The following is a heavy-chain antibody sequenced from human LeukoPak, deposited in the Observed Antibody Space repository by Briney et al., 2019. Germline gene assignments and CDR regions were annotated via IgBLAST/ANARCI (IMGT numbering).Heavy chain of an antibody. Sequence: GSLRLSCAASGFTFSGYIMNWVRPAPGKGLEWVSFIGTSGNTIYYADSVKGRFTVSRDNAKNSLYLQMNSLRAEDTAVYYCARDQWLDYWGQGTLVTVSS. V-gene: IGHV3-48*01. CDR1: GFTFSGYI. CDR2: IGTSGNTI. D-gene: IGHD6-19*01. CDR3: ARDQWLDY. J-gene: IGHJ4*02.